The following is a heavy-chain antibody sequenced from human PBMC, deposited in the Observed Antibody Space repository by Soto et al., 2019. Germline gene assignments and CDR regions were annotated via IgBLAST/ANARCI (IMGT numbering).Heavy chain of an antibody. D-gene: IGHD5-18*01. CDR1: GVSFRGEA. CDR3: ANYRPIPLWSPLFDY. Sequence: GSLRPPCGGAGVSFRGEARSGGRLGPRDGVEGGSAISGSGVSTYYADSVKGRFTISRDNSKNTLYLQMNSLRAEDPAVYYCANYRPIPLWSPLFDYWGQGPLVTVSS. CDR2: ISGSGVST. J-gene: IGHJ4*02. V-gene: IGHV3-23*01.